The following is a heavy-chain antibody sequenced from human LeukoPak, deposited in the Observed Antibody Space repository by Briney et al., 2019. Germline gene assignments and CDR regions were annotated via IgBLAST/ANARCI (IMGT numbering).Heavy chain of an antibody. D-gene: IGHD1-1*01. V-gene: IGHV3-48*01. CDR2: ISASGSNI. Sequence: GGSLRLSCAASGFPFSSYSMNWVRQAPGKGLEWVSYISASGSNIYYLDSVKGRFTVSRDNAMSSLFLQMDRPRAEDTAVYYCVRVKGTYFDFWGQRTLVTVSS. CDR3: VRVKGTYFDF. J-gene: IGHJ4*02. CDR1: GFPFSSYS.